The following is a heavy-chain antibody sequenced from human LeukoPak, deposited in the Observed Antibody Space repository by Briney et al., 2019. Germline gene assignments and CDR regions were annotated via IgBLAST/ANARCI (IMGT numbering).Heavy chain of an antibody. CDR2: ISDSGGTT. V-gene: IGHV3-23*01. Sequence: GGSLRLSCVASGFTFRTYAMSWVRQAPGKGLEWVSGISDSGGTTYYVDSVKGRFTISRDKSKNTLYLQINSLRAEDMALYYCAKSSDGSTSFDQWGQGTLVTVSS. D-gene: IGHD2-2*01. J-gene: IGHJ4*02. CDR3: AKSSDGSTSFDQ. CDR1: GFTFRTYA.